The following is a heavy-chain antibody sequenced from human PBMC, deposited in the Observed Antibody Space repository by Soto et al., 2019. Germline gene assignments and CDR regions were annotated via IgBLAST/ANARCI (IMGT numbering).Heavy chain of an antibody. J-gene: IGHJ4*02. CDR2: ISQSGST. V-gene: IGHV4-34*01. Sequence: SETLSLTCSIYSGSFSGYYWSWIRQPPGKGLEWIGEISQSGSTNYSPSLKSRVSISIDTSKKQFSLNLASVSAADTAVYYCARAPKVSGSSQTRPDFWGQGTLVTVS. CDR3: ARAPKVSGSSQTRPDF. CDR1: SGSFSGYY. D-gene: IGHD6-6*01.